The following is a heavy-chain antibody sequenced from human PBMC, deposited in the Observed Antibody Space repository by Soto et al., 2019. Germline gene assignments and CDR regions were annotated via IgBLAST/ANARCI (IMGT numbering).Heavy chain of an antibody. CDR3: ARVDYYYYYGMDV. CDR2: ISNTGSII. J-gene: IGHJ6*02. CDR1: GFTFSSYE. Sequence: GGSLRLSCVASGFTFSSYEINWFRQAPGKGLELVSYISNTGSIIYYADSVKGRFTISRDNAKNSLSLQMNSLRAEDTAVYYCARVDYYYYYGMDVWGQGTTVTVSS. V-gene: IGHV3-48*03.